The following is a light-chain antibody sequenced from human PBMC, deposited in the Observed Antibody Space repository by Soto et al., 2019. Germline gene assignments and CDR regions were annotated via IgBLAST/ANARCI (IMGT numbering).Light chain of an antibody. Sequence: DIQMTQSPSSLSASVGDRVTITCRASQSITNFLHWYQQKPGKAPKLLIYDASDLYSGVPSRFSGTGSGTHFTLTISSLQPEYFATYFWQQSYITPRTCGQWTKVDIK. J-gene: IGKJ1*01. CDR2: DAS. CDR1: QSITNF. CDR3: QQSYITPRT. V-gene: IGKV1-39*01.